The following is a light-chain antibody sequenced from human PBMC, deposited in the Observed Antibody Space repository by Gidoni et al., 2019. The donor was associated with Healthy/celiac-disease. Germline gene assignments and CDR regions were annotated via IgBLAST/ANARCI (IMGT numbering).Light chain of an antibody. J-gene: IGKJ4*02. CDR3: QQYNSYSRT. CDR2: KAS. V-gene: IGKV1-5*03. Sequence: DIQMTQSPSTLSASVGDRVTITCRASQSISSWLAWYQQKPGKAPKLLIYKASSLESGFPSRFSGSGSGTEFTLTISSLQPDDFATYYCQQYNSYSRTFXRXTKVEIK. CDR1: QSISSW.